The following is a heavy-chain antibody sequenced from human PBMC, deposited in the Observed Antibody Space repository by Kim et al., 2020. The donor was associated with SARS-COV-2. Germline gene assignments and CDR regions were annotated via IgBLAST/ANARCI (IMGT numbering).Heavy chain of an antibody. D-gene: IGHD3-3*01. J-gene: IGHJ6*03. Sequence: GGSLRLSCAASGFTFSSYGMHWVRQAPGKGLEWVAVISYDGSNKYYADSVKGRFTISRDNSKNTLYLQMNSLRAEDTAVYYCAKDPIVGTIFGVVIIYYYYYMDVWGKGTTVTVSS. CDR1: GFTFSSYG. CDR2: ISYDGSNK. CDR3: AKDPIVGTIFGVVIIYYYYYMDV. V-gene: IGHV3-30*18.